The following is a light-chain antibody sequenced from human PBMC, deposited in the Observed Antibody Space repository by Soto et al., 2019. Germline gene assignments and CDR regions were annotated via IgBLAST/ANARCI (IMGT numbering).Light chain of an antibody. CDR2: DVT. CDR1: SSDVGAYNY. Sequence: QSALTQPASVSGPPGQSITISCTGTSSDVGAYNYVSWYQHHPGKAPRLVIYDVTNRPSGISDRFSGSKSCNTASLTISGLLAEDEADYYCTSYTSTSTYVFGTGTKVTVL. V-gene: IGLV2-14*01. CDR3: TSYTSTSTYV. J-gene: IGLJ1*01.